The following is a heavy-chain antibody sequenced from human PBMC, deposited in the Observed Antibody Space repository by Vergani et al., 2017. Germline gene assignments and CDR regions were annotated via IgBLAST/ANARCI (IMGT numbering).Heavy chain of an antibody. Sequence: QVQLVESGGGVVQPGRSLRLSCAASGFTFSSYAMHWVRQAPGKGLEWVAVISYDGSNKYYADSVKGRFTISRDNYKNTLYLQMNSLRAEDTAVYYCARDWGPWDIVVVGNYWGQGILVIVSS. D-gene: IGHD2-2*01. CDR1: GFTFSSYA. CDR2: ISYDGSNK. V-gene: IGHV3-30-3*01. CDR3: ARDWGPWDIVVVGNY. J-gene: IGHJ4*02.